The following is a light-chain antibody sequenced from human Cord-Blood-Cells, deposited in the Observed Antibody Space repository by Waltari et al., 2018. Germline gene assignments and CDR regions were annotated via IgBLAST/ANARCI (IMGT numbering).Light chain of an antibody. V-gene: IGLV1-47*01. CDR3: AAWDDSLSGWV. CDR1: SSNIGSNY. J-gene: IGLJ3*02. Sequence: SVLTQPPSASGTPGQRVTISCSGSSSNIGSNYVYWYQQLPGTAPKLLIYRNNQQPSGVPDRFSGSKSGTSASLAIGGLRSEDEADYYCAAWDDSLSGWVFGGGTKLTVL. CDR2: RNN.